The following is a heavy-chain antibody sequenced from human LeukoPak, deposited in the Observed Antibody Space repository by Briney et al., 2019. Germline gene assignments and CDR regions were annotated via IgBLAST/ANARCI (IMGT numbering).Heavy chain of an antibody. CDR1: GGSFSGYY. V-gene: IGHV4-31*11. Sequence: SETLSLTCAVYGGSFSGYYWSWIRQHPGKGLEWIGYIYYSGSTYYNPSLKSRVTISVDTSKNQFSLKLSSVTAADTAVYYCARGTRGSGNDYWGQGTLVTVSS. D-gene: IGHD3-10*01. CDR2: IYYSGST. J-gene: IGHJ4*02. CDR3: ARGTRGSGNDY.